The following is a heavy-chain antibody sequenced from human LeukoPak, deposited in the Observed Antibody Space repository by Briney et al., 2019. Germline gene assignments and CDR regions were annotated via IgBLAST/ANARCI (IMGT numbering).Heavy chain of an antibody. V-gene: IGHV3-23*01. CDR3: ARVSGSRGCFDY. J-gene: IGHJ4*02. Sequence: GGSLRLSCAASGFTFSSYAMSWVRQAPGKGLEWVSAISGSGGSTYYADSVKGRFTISRDNSRNSLYLQMNSLRAEDTAVYYCARVSGSRGCFDYWGQGTLVTVSS. D-gene: IGHD2-15*01. CDR1: GFTFSSYA. CDR2: ISGSGGST.